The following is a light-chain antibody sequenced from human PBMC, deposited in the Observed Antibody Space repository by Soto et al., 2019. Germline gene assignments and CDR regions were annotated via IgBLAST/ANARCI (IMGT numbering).Light chain of an antibody. V-gene: IGKV3-11*01. Sequence: EIVLTQSPATLSLSPGGRATLSCRASQSVSSFLAWYQQKPGQAPRLLIYDASNRATGIPARFSGSGSGTDFTLTINSLEPEDFAIYYCQQRSNWPLTFVGGTKVEIK. CDR2: DAS. CDR3: QQRSNWPLT. J-gene: IGKJ4*01. CDR1: QSVSSF.